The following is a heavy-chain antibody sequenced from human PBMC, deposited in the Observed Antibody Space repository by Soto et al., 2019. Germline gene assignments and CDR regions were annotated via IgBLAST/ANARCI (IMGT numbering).Heavy chain of an antibody. CDR1: GFTFCSYG. J-gene: IGHJ6*02. Sequence: GGSLRLSCAASGFTFCSYGMHWVRQAPGKGLEWVAVISYDGSNKYYADSVKGRFTISRDNSKNTLYLQMNSLRAEDTAVYYCAKGGSSPDYYYYYGMDVWGQGTTVTVSS. D-gene: IGHD6-6*01. V-gene: IGHV3-30*18. CDR3: AKGGSSPDYYYYYGMDV. CDR2: ISYDGSNK.